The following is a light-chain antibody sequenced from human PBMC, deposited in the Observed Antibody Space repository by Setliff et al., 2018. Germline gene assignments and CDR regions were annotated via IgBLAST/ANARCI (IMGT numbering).Light chain of an antibody. CDR2: DVS. CDR3: SSYTSSSYVL. J-gene: IGLJ2*01. Sequence: QSALTQPASVSGSPGQSITISCTGTSSDVGGYNYVSWYQQHPGKAPKLMIYDVSNRPSGVSNRFSGSKSGNTASLTISGLQAEDEADYCRSSYTSSSYVLFGGGTKVTV. CDR1: SSDVGGYNY. V-gene: IGLV2-14*03.